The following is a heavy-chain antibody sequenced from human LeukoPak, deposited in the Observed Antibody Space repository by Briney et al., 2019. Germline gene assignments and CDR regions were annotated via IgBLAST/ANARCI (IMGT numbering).Heavy chain of an antibody. D-gene: IGHD3-22*01. J-gene: IGHJ4*02. V-gene: IGHV3-9*01. Sequence: GGSLRLSCAACGFTFDDYAMHWVRQAPGKGLEWVSGISWNSGSIGYADSVKGRFTISRDNAKNSLYLQMNSLRAEDTALYYCAKSEAIVVITSYFDYWGQGTLVTVSS. CDR2: ISWNSGSI. CDR3: AKSEAIVVITSYFDY. CDR1: GFTFDDYA.